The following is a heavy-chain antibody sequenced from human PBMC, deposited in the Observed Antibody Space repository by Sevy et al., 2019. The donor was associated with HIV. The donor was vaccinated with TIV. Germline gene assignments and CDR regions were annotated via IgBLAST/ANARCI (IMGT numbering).Heavy chain of an antibody. Sequence: GGSLRLSFAASGFTFSSYSMNWVRQAPGKGLEWVSSISSSSSYIYYADSVKGRFTISRDNAKNSLYLQMNSLRAEDTAVYYCARDYYYDSSGYYVPYYFDYWGQGTLVTVSS. D-gene: IGHD3-22*01. J-gene: IGHJ4*02. V-gene: IGHV3-21*01. CDR3: ARDYYYDSSGYYVPYYFDY. CDR1: GFTFSSYS. CDR2: ISSSSSYI.